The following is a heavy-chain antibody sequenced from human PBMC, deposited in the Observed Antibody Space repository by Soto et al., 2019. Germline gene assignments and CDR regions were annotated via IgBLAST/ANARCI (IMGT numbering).Heavy chain of an antibody. D-gene: IGHD3-16*01. Sequence: SETLSLTCTVSGGSISSGPYSWGWIRQPPGEGLEWIGTFYYSGSTNYNPSLKSRVTISVDTSKNQFSLKLSSVTAADTAVYYCARVGGINWFDPWGQGTLVTVSS. V-gene: IGHV4-39*07. CDR3: ARVGGINWFDP. J-gene: IGHJ5*02. CDR1: GGSISSGPYS. CDR2: FYYSGST.